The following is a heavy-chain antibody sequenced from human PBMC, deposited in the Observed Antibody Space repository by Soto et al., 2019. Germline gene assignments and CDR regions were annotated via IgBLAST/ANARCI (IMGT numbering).Heavy chain of an antibody. D-gene: IGHD6-19*01. CDR3: AKDAWASTPGYSSGYDAFDI. J-gene: IGHJ3*02. Sequence: GGSLRLSCAASGFTFSSYAMSWVRQAPGKGLEWVSAISGSGGSTYYADSVKGRFTISRDNSKNTLYLQMNSLRAEDTAVYYCAKDAWASTPGYSSGYDAFDIWGQGTMVTVSS. CDR1: GFTFSSYA. V-gene: IGHV3-23*01. CDR2: ISGSGGST.